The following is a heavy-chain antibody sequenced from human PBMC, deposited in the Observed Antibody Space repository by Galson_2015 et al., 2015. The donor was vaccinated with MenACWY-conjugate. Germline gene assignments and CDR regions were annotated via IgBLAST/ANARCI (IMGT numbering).Heavy chain of an antibody. CDR3: ARVPGYSYGYYDC. CDR1: GFTFSTYS. CDR2: ISSSSSTI. V-gene: IGHV3-48*02. Sequence: SLRLSCAASGFTFSTYSMNWVRQAPGKGLEWVSYISSSSSTIYYADSVKGRFTISRDNAKNSLYLQMNTLRDEDTAVYYCARVPGYSYGYYDCSGQGTLVTVSS. J-gene: IGHJ4*02. D-gene: IGHD5-18*01.